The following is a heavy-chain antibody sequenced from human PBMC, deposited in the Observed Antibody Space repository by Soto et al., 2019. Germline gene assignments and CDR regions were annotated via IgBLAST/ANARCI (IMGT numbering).Heavy chain of an antibody. J-gene: IGHJ4*02. CDR1: GFTFSSYG. Sequence: GGSLRLSCAASGFTFSSYGMHWVRQAPGKGLEWVAVIWYDGSNKYYADSVKGRFTISRDNSKNTLYLQMNSLRAEDTAVYYCARPTNPYTETPGDYWGQGTLVTVSS. V-gene: IGHV3-33*01. CDR3: ARPTNPYTETPGDY. CDR2: IWYDGSNK. D-gene: IGHD4-4*01.